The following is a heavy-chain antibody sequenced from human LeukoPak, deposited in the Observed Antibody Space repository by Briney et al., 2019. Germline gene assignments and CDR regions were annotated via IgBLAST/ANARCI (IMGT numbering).Heavy chain of an antibody. J-gene: IGHJ5*02. V-gene: IGHV4-34*01. D-gene: IGHD2-2*01. Sequence: SEALSLPCAVYGWSFNDYYWNWIRQPPGKGLEWIGEINARGDTNYNPSLKSRVTISVGTSKKQFSLRLTSMIAADTALYYCARGQVPAARGYNWFDPWGQGTLVTVSS. CDR3: ARGQVPAARGYNWFDP. CDR2: INARGDT. CDR1: GWSFNDYY.